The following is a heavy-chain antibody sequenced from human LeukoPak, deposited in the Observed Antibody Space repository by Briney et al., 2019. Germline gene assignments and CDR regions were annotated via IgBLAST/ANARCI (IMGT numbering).Heavy chain of an antibody. CDR3: AKDAHVDIVATIPGGY. V-gene: IGHV3-30*02. CDR2: IRYDGSNK. Sequence: PGGSLRLSCAASGFTFSSYGMHWVRQAPGKGLEWVAFIRYDGSNKYYADSVKGRFTISRDNSKNTLYLQMNSLRAEDTAVYYCAKDAHVDIVATIPGGYWGQGTLVTVSS. CDR1: GFTFSSYG. J-gene: IGHJ4*02. D-gene: IGHD5-12*01.